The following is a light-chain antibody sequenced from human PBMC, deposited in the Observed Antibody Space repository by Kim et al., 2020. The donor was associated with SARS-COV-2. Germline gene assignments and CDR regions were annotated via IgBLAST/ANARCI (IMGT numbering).Light chain of an antibody. Sequence: SYELTQPPSVSVSPGQTASITCSGDKLGDKYACWYQQKPGQSPVLAIYQDNKRPSGIPERFSGSNSGNTATLTISGTQAMDEADYYCQVWDSSTAVFGGG. CDR2: QDN. J-gene: IGLJ3*02. V-gene: IGLV3-1*01. CDR3: QVWDSSTAV. CDR1: KLGDKY.